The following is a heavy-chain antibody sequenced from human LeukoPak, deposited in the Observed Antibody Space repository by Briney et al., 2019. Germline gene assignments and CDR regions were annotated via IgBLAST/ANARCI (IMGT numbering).Heavy chain of an antibody. V-gene: IGHV3-53*01. D-gene: IGHD1-26*01. Sequence: PGGSLRLSCAASGFTFSSYAMSWVRQAPGKGLEWVSVIYSGGSTYYADSVKGRFTISRDNSKNTLYLQMNSLRAEDTAVYYCARETFSGSYLYFDYWGQGTLVTVSS. CDR3: ARETFSGSYLYFDY. CDR1: GFTFSSYA. J-gene: IGHJ4*02. CDR2: IYSGGST.